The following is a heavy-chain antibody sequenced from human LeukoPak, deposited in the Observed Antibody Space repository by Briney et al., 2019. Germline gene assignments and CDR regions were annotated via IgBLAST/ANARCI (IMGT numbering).Heavy chain of an antibody. J-gene: IGHJ4*02. V-gene: IGHV4-61*02. Sequence: PSETLSLTCTVSGGSISIDRFYWTWVRQPAGKGLEWIGRIKSSNTNYNPSLKSRVSISLDTSTNQFSLKLSSLTAADTAVYYCARVPDWTYVPDYWGQGTLVTVSS. CDR3: ARVPDWTYVPDY. CDR2: IKSSNT. CDR1: GGSISIDRFY. D-gene: IGHD3-16*01.